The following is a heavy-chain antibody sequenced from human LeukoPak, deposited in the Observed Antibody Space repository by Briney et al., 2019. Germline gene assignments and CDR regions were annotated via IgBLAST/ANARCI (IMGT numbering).Heavy chain of an antibody. CDR2: IIPILGIA. CDR3: ARDHRAGSSSHSTAFDI. Sequence: GASVKVSCKASGGTFSSYAISWVRQAPGQGLEWMGRIIPILGIANYAQKFQGRVTITADKSTSTAYMELSSLRSEDTAVYYCARDHRAGSSSHSTAFDIWGQGTMVTVSS. D-gene: IGHD6-13*01. V-gene: IGHV1-69*04. CDR1: GGTFSSYA. J-gene: IGHJ3*02.